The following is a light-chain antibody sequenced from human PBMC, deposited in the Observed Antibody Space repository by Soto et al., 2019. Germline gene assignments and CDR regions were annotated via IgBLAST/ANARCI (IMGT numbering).Light chain of an antibody. V-gene: IGKV3-15*01. Sequence: EIVMTQSPATLSVSPGERATLSCRASQSVSSNLAWYQQKPGQAPRLLIYVASTRATGIPARFSCSRSGTEFTLTISSLQSEDFAVYYCQQYNNWPPWTFGQGTNLEIK. CDR2: VAS. J-gene: IGKJ2*02. CDR3: QQYNNWPPWT. CDR1: QSVSSN.